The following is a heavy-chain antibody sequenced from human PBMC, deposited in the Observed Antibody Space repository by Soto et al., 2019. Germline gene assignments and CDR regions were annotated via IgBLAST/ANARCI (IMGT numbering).Heavy chain of an antibody. CDR3: AKHSHCSGGSCYFVLDWFDP. CDR1: GFTFSSYA. J-gene: IGHJ5*02. Sequence: PGGSLRLSCAASGFTFSSYAMSWVRQAPGKGLEWVSAISGNGGSTYYADSVKGRFTISRDNSKNTLYLQMNSLRAEDTAVYYCAKHSHCSGGSCYFVLDWFDPWGQGTLVTVSS. CDR2: ISGNGGST. V-gene: IGHV3-23*01. D-gene: IGHD2-15*01.